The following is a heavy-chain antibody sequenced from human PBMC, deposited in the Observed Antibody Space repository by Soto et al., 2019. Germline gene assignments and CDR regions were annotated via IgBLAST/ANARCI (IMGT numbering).Heavy chain of an antibody. CDR3: ARILAIFSGGRNDD. CDR1: GGSLSTYY. Sequence: QVHLQESGPGLVKPSETLSLTCTVSGGSLSTYYWSWIRQPPGKGLEWIGYVHDRATTRYNPALRTRVTISADTSKNQFLPSLRSGTAADTAVYFCARILAIFSGGRNDDWGQGILVTVSA. J-gene: IGHJ4*02. CDR2: VHDRATT. D-gene: IGHD2-15*01. V-gene: IGHV4-59*08.